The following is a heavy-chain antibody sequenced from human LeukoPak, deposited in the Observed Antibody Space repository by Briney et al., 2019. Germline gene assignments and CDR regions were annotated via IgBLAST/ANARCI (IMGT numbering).Heavy chain of an antibody. V-gene: IGHV3-33*01. CDR3: ARHGIAALTDAFDI. J-gene: IGHJ3*02. D-gene: IGHD6-13*01. Sequence: GGSLRLSCEASGFTFRSFGFHWVRQAPGKGLEWVALMWFDGTKTYYADSVKGRFSVSRDNSKNTVYLQMNSLRVEDTAVYYCARHGIAALTDAFDIWGQGTTVSVSS. CDR1: GFTFRSFG. CDR2: MWFDGTKT.